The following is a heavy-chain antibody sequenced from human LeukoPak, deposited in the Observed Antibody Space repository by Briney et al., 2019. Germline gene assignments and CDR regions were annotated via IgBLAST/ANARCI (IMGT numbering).Heavy chain of an antibody. CDR2: ISGSGSST. V-gene: IGHV3-48*04. Sequence: GGSLRLSCAASGFTFSSYVMTWVRQAPGKGLEWVSSISGSGSSTYYADSVKGRFTISRDNAKNSLYLQMNSLRAEDTAVYYCARVSRDFYSNYYYYYGMDVWGQGTTVTVSS. J-gene: IGHJ6*02. CDR3: ARVSRDFYSNYYYYYGMDV. D-gene: IGHD4-11*01. CDR1: GFTFSSYV.